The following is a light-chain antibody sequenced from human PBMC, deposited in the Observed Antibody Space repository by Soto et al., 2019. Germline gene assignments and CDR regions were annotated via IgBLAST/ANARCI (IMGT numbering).Light chain of an antibody. V-gene: IGLV1-44*01. CDR1: SSNIGDNP. Sequence: QSVLTQPPSASGTPGQRITISCSGSSSNIGDNPVNWYQQLPGAAPKLLIYINDQRPSGVPDRFSGSKSGTSASLAISGLQPEDEADYYCAAWDDSLTALFGNGTKVTVL. CDR2: IND. J-gene: IGLJ1*01. CDR3: AAWDDSLTAL.